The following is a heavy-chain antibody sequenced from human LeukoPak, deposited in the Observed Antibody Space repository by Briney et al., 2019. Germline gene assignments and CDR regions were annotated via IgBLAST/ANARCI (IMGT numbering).Heavy chain of an antibody. V-gene: IGHV3-7*03. Sequence: GGSLRLSCAASGFTFSSYWMNWARQAPGKGLEWVASINHNGNVNYYVDSVKGRFTISRDNAKNSLYLQLSNLRAEDTAVYFCERGGGLDVWGQGATVTVSS. D-gene: IGHD3-16*01. J-gene: IGHJ6*02. CDR1: GFTFSSYW. CDR3: ERGGGLDV. CDR2: INHNGNVN.